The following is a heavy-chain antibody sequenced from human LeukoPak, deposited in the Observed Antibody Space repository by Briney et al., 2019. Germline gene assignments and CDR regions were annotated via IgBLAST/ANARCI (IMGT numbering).Heavy chain of an antibody. Sequence: GRSLRLSCAASGFTFSRYAMHWVRPAPGKGLEGVAVISYDGSNKYYADSVKGRFTISRDNSKNTLYLQMNSLRAEDTAVYYCARELFPSMVGGSYLPSDYWGQGTLVTVSS. J-gene: IGHJ4*02. CDR2: ISYDGSNK. D-gene: IGHD1-26*01. CDR1: GFTFSRYA. CDR3: ARELFPSMVGGSYLPSDY. V-gene: IGHV3-30-3*01.